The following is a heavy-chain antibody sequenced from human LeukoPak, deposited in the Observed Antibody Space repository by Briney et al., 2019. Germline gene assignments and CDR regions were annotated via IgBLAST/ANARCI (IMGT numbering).Heavy chain of an antibody. D-gene: IGHD2-8*01. V-gene: IGHV3-21*01. CDR1: GFAFNTYS. Sequence: PGGSLRPSCAASGFAFNTYSMNWVRRAPGKGLEWVSSISSRSDYKYYGDSVKGRFTISRDNAKNSLYLQMNSLRAEDTAVYYCARDGGYCTNGVCYLDNWGQGTPVTVSS. CDR2: ISSRSDYK. CDR3: ARDGGYCTNGVCYLDN. J-gene: IGHJ4*02.